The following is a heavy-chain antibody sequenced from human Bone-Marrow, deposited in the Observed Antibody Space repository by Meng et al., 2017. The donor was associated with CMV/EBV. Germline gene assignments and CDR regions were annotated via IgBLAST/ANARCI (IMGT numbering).Heavy chain of an antibody. V-gene: IGHV1-18*01. CDR3: ARDSPYLHYYGSGRPYNWFDP. J-gene: IGHJ5*02. Sequence: ASVKVSCKASGYTFTSYGISWVRQAPGQGLEWMGWISAYNGNTNYAQKLQGRVTMTTDTSTSTAYMELRSLRSDDTAVYYWARDSPYLHYYGSGRPYNWFDPWGQGTMVTVSS. CDR2: ISAYNGNT. CDR1: GYTFTSYG. D-gene: IGHD3-10*01.